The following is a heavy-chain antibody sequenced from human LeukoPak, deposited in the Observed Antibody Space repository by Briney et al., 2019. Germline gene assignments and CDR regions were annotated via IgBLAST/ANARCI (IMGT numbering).Heavy chain of an antibody. CDR3: ATETKDSSAYYYFHY. D-gene: IGHD3-22*01. V-gene: IGHV3-72*01. CDR2: IRNRARGYTT. J-gene: IGHJ4*02. CDR1: GSTFSDHY. Sequence: GGSLTLSCVASGSTFSDHYMDWVRQAPGKGLEWVARIRNRARGYTTDYAASAKGRFTISRDDSEGSLYLQMNSLQTEDTAVYYCATETKDSSAYYYFHYWGQGALVTVSS.